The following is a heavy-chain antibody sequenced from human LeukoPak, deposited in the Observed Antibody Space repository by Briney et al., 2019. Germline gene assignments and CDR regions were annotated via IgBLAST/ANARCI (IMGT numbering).Heavy chain of an antibody. Sequence: GGSLRLSCAASGFTFSSYAMSWVRQAPGKGLEWLSAISGSGGSTYYADSVKGRFTISRDNSKNTLYLQMNSLRAEDTAVYYCAKDAVMYYDFWSGYYFSSYYFDYWGQGTLVTVSS. J-gene: IGHJ4*02. CDR3: AKDAVMYYDFWSGYYFSSYYFDY. CDR2: ISGSGGST. D-gene: IGHD3-3*01. V-gene: IGHV3-23*01. CDR1: GFTFSSYA.